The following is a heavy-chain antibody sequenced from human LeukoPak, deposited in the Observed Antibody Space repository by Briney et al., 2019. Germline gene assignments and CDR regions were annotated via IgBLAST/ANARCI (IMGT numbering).Heavy chain of an antibody. CDR3: AVDNDSTGYYFSMDV. D-gene: IGHD3-22*01. CDR1: GGSISNYY. J-gene: IGHJ6*03. V-gene: IGHV4-59*01. Sequence: NPSETLSLTCTVSGGSISNYYWSWLRQTPGKGLEWIGYISYSGSTNYNPSLKGRVTISVDTSKNHFSLKLSPVTAADTAVYYCAVDNDSTGYYFSMDVWGKGTTVTVSS. CDR2: ISYSGST.